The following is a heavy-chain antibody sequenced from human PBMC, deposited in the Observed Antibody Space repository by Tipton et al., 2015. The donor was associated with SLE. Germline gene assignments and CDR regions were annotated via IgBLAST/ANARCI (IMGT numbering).Heavy chain of an antibody. V-gene: IGHV4-34*01. D-gene: IGHD1-20*01. Sequence: GLVKPSETLSLTCAVYGGSFSGYYWSWIRQPPGKGLEWIGEINHSGSTNYNPSLKSRVTISGDTSKNQFSLKLSSVTAADTAVYYCARARSLITGTTGGTFDYWGQGTLVTVSS. CDR1: GGSFSGYY. CDR3: ARARSLITGTTGGTFDY. J-gene: IGHJ4*02. CDR2: INHSGST.